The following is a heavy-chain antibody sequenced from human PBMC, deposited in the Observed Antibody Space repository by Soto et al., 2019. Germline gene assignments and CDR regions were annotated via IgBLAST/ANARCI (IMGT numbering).Heavy chain of an antibody. CDR3: ARDGHSGYDYFDY. CDR1: GGSISSGDYY. Sequence: SETLSLTCTVSGGSISSGDYYWSWIRQPPGXXXXXXXXXXXXXXXXXNPSPKSRVTISVDTSKNQFSLKLSSVTAADTAVYYCARDGHSGYDYFDYWGQGTLVTVS. V-gene: IGHV4-30-4*01. D-gene: IGHD5-12*01. J-gene: IGHJ4*02. CDR2: XXXXXXX.